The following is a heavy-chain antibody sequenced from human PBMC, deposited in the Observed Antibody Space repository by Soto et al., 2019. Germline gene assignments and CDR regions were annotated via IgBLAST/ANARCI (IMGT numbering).Heavy chain of an antibody. J-gene: IGHJ4*02. CDR3: AKDPERDYDSTL. D-gene: IGHD3-22*01. CDR1: GFTFSSYA. Sequence: PGGSLRLSCAASGFTFSSYAMSWVRQAPGKGLEWVSAISGSGGSTYYADSVKGRFTISRDNSKNTLYLQMNSLSAEDTAVYYCAKDPERDYDSTLWGQGTLVTVSS. V-gene: IGHV3-23*01. CDR2: ISGSGGST.